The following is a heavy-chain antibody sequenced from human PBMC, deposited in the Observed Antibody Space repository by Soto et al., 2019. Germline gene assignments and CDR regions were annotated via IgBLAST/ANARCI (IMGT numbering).Heavy chain of an antibody. CDR2: IIPIFGTA. V-gene: IGHV1-69*06. Sequence: ASVKVSCKASGGTFSSYAISWVRQAPGQGLEWMGGIIPIFGTANYAQKFQGRVTITADKSTSTAYMELSSLRSEDTAVYYCASSTEDVSHYYYGMDVWGQGTTVTVSS. CDR1: GGTFSSYA. J-gene: IGHJ6*02. CDR3: ASSTEDVSHYYYGMDV.